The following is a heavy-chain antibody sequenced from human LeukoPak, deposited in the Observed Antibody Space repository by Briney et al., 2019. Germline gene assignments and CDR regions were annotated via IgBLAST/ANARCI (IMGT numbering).Heavy chain of an antibody. CDR3: ARNPCGGDCYSDPNDAFDI. V-gene: IGHV1-69*05. CDR1: GGTFSSYA. CDR2: IIPIFGTA. Sequence: SVKVSCKASGGTFSSYAISWVRQAPGQGLGWMGGIIPIFGTANYAQKFQGRVTITTDESTSTAYMELSSLRSEDTAVYYCARNPCGGDCYSDPNDAFDIWGQGTMVTVSS. J-gene: IGHJ3*02. D-gene: IGHD2-21*02.